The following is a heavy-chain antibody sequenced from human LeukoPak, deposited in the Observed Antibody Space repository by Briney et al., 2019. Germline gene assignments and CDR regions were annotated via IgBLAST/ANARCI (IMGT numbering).Heavy chain of an antibody. CDR3: AREETTVNFDY. D-gene: IGHD4-11*01. V-gene: IGHV3-48*04. Sequence: GGSLRLSCAASGFTFNTYSMNWVRQAPGKALEWLSYINTGSSTIYYAESVKGRFTISRDNAKNSLYLQMDNLRAEDTAVYYCAREETTVNFDYWGQGTLVTVSS. CDR2: INTGSSTI. J-gene: IGHJ4*02. CDR1: GFTFNTYS.